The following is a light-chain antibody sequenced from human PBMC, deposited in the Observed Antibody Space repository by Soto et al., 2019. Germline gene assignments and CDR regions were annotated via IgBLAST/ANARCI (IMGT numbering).Light chain of an antibody. V-gene: IGLV1-44*01. Sequence: QLVLTQPPSASGTPGQRVTISCSGGGSNIGSNPVNWYQQLPGTAPKLLIYGSDQRPSGVPDRFSGSKSGTSASLAISGLHSEDETDYYCSAWDDSLNGPVFGGGTKVTVL. CDR3: SAWDDSLNGPV. J-gene: IGLJ2*01. CDR1: GSNIGSNP. CDR2: GSD.